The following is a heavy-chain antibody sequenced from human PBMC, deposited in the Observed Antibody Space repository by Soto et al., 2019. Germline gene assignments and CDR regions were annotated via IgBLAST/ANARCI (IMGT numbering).Heavy chain of an antibody. CDR3: ARYLGYFDY. J-gene: IGHJ4*02. CDR1: GFDVRSNF. CDR2: IYSGGNT. V-gene: IGHV3-53*02. Sequence: EVQLVETGGGLIQPGGSLRLSCAASGFDVRSNFMSRVRQVPGKGLEWVSAIYSGGNTVYADSVKGRFTISRDISNNTVYLQLNTLRAEDTAVYYCARYLGYFDYWGLGTLVTVSS.